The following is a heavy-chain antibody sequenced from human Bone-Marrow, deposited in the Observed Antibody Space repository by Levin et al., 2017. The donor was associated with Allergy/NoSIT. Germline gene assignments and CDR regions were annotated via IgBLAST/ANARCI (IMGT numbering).Heavy chain of an antibody. V-gene: IGHV1-2*07. CDR2: INPDSGGT. Sequence: GESLKISCKASGFTLSDHYIHWVRQAPGQGFEWMGWINPDSGGTLYAHTFKGRLTMTTDTSTATIYMELTSLKTDDTATYYCAKNFDSWSGPPFDPWGQGTLVTVSS. CDR1: GFTLSDHY. CDR3: AKNFDSWSGPPFDP. J-gene: IGHJ5*02. D-gene: IGHD3-3*01.